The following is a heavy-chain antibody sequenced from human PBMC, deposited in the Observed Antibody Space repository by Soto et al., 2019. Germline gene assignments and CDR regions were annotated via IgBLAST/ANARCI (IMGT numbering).Heavy chain of an antibody. CDR2: IYYSGST. D-gene: IGHD1-26*01. CDR1: GGSISSYY. J-gene: IGHJ4*02. V-gene: IGHV4-59*01. Sequence: PSETLSLTCTVSGGSISSYYWSWIRQPPGKGLEWIGYIYYSGSTNYNPSLKSRVTISVDTSKNQFSLKLSSVTAADTAVYYCASLSGSSPTADYWGQGTLVNVSS. CDR3: ASLSGSSPTADY.